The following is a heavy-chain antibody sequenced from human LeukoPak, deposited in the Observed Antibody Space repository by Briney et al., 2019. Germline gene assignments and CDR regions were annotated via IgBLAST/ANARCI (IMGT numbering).Heavy chain of an antibody. V-gene: IGHV4-61*02. J-gene: IGHJ6*03. CDR1: GDSISGGSYY. CDR3: ARGYYYMDV. Sequence: PSETLSLTCTVSGDSISGGSYYWSWIRQPAGKGLEWIGRVYATGSTYYNPSFKSRVTMSVDTSKNQFSLKLSSVTAADTAVYYCARGYYYMDVWGKGTTVTVSS. CDR2: VYATGST.